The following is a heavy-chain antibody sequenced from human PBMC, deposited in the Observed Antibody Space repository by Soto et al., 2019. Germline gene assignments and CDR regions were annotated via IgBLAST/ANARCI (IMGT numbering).Heavy chain of an antibody. V-gene: IGHV3-7*04. CDR3: ARAVRLGYCSGGSCYFFDY. J-gene: IGHJ4*02. Sequence: GGSLRLSCAASGFTFSSYWMSWVRQAPGKGLEWVANIKQDGSEKYYVDSVKGRFTISRDNAKNSLYLQMNSLRAEDTAVYYCARAVRLGYCSGGSCYFFDYWGQGTLVTVSS. CDR2: IKQDGSEK. D-gene: IGHD2-15*01. CDR1: GFTFSSYW.